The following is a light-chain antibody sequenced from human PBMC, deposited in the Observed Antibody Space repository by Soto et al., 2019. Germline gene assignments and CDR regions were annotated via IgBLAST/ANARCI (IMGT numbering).Light chain of an antibody. CDR1: QSVSSN. CDR2: VAS. CDR3: KQYNNWRT. J-gene: IGKJ2*02. V-gene: IGKV3-15*01. Sequence: EIVMTQSPATLSVSPGERATLSCRASQSVSSNLAWDQQKPGQAPRLLIYVASTSATGIPARFSGSGSGTEFTLNISRLQSEDFAVYYCKQYNNWRTLGQGNKLEIK.